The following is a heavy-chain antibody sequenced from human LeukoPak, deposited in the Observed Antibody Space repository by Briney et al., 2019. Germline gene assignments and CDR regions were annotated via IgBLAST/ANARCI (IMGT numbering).Heavy chain of an antibody. CDR1: GGTFSSYA. V-gene: IGHV1-69*04. Sequence: GASVKVSCKASGGTFSSYAISWVRQAPGQGLEWMGRIIPILGIANYAQKFQGRVTITADKSTSTAYMELSSLRSEDTAVYYCAREPPDYYDSSGYAVGSFDYWGQGTLVTVSS. J-gene: IGHJ4*02. CDR3: AREPPDYYDSSGYAVGSFDY. CDR2: IIPILGIA. D-gene: IGHD3-22*01.